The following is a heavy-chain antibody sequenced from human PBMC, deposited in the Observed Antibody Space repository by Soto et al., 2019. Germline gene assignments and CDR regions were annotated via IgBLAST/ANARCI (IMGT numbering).Heavy chain of an antibody. CDR2: ILVGGST. D-gene: IGHD2-8*02. V-gene: IGHV3-23*01. J-gene: IGHJ3*02. Sequence: PGGSLRLSCAASGFICTSYDMSWVRQVPGKGLEWVSTILVGGSTYYADSVKGRFTISRGRSKNTVFLQMNSLTAGDTAVYYCAKATATGGGAFDICGQGTMVTVSS. CDR3: AKATATGGGAFDI. CDR1: GFICTSYD.